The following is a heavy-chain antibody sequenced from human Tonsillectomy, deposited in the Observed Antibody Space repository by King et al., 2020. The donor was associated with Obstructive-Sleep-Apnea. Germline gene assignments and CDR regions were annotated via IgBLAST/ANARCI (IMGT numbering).Heavy chain of an antibody. CDR2: IKQDGSEK. J-gene: IGHJ4*02. Sequence: QLVQSGGGLVQPGGSLRLSCAASGFTFSSYWMSWVRQAPGKGLEWVANIKQDGSEKYYVDSVKGRFTISRDNAKNSLYLQMNSLRAEDTAVYYCAREDITMFGVLRGYWGQGTLVTVSS. D-gene: IGHD3-3*01. CDR3: AREDITMFGVLRGY. V-gene: IGHV3-7*03. CDR1: GFTFSSYW.